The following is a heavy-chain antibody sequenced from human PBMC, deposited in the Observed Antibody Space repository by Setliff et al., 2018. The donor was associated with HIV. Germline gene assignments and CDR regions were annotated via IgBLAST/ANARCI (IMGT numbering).Heavy chain of an antibody. CDR1: GGTFDSYA. CDR2: FLAVLRKP. J-gene: IGHJ6*03. D-gene: IGHD2-15*01. Sequence: ASVKVSCKASGGTFDSYAFTWVRQAPGQGLEWMGDFLAVLRKPTYAQKFQGRLTITADESTGTAYMELSDLRSEDTAVYYCASPRSAGTYQGAFYYFLDVWGRGTTVTVSS. V-gene: IGHV1-69*13. CDR3: ASPRSAGTYQGAFYYFLDV.